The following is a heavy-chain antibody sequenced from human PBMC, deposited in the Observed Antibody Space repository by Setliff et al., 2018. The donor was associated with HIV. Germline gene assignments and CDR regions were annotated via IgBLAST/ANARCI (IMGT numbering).Heavy chain of an antibody. J-gene: IGHJ4*02. D-gene: IGHD3-3*01. CDR2: IYYSGST. V-gene: IGHV4-59*01. Sequence: SETLSLTCTVSGGSISSYYWSWIRQPPGKGLEWIGYIYYSGSTNYNPSLKSRVTISVDTSKNQFSLKLSSVTAADTAVYYCAISNFWSGYSTSPPDYWGQGSLVTVSS. CDR1: GGSISSYY. CDR3: AISNFWSGYSTSPPDY.